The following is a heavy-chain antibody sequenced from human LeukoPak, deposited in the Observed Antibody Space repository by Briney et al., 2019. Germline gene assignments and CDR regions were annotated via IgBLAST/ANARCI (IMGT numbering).Heavy chain of an antibody. CDR3: ARASGYNVGDYSADY. D-gene: IGHD4-17*01. Sequence: PSQTLSLTCTVSGGSVSSGDYYWAWIRQPPGKGLEWIGYIYYSGSTYYNPSLKSRVTISADMSKNQFSLKLNFVTAADTAVYYCARASGYNVGDYSADYWGQGSLVTVSS. J-gene: IGHJ4*02. CDR2: IYYSGST. CDR1: GGSVSSGDYY. V-gene: IGHV4-30-4*01.